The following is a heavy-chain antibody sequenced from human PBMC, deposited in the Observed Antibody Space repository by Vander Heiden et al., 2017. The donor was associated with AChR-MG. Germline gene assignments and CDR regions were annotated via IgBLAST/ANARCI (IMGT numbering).Heavy chain of an antibody. J-gene: IGHJ4*02. CDR1: SFTFSDLW. CDR2: IKQDGSEN. Sequence: EVQLVASGGGLVQPGGSLRPSCSASSFTFSDLWLNWVRPAPGKGLEWVAIIKQDGSENHYVDSVEGRFTSSRDNTKKSLYLQMNSLRAEDTAMYYCAGGGGYLIEYWGQGTLVTVSS. V-gene: IGHV3-7*03. D-gene: IGHD3-16*01. CDR3: AGGGGYLIEY.